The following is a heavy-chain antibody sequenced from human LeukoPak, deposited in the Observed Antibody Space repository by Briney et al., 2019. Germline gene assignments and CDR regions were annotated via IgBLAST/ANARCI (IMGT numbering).Heavy chain of an antibody. CDR2: IFTIGDT. CDR1: GFTFSTYD. J-gene: IGHJ6*04. V-gene: IGHV3-13*01. CDR3: SSDRVIGNEPVGGYMDV. D-gene: IGHD1-26*01. Sequence: PGGSLRLSCAASGFTFSTYDMHWVRQGSGKGLEWVSSIFTIGDTFYPGSVTGRFTISRENAKNALYLQIICMACGDTPRYYCSSDRVIGNEPVGGYMDVWGKGTRVTVSS.